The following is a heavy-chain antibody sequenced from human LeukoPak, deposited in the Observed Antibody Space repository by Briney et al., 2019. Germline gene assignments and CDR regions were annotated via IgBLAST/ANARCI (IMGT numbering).Heavy chain of an antibody. D-gene: IGHD4-23*01. Sequence: GGSLRLSCAASEFAFSTYNMNWVRQAPGKGLEWVSYISTGGSTTYYADSVKGRFTISRDNVENSLYLQMNSLRDEDTAVYYCARVAAGYSVNYFDYWGQGTLVNVSS. CDR3: ARVAAGYSVNYFDY. CDR2: ISTGGSTT. CDR1: EFAFSTYN. V-gene: IGHV3-48*02. J-gene: IGHJ4*02.